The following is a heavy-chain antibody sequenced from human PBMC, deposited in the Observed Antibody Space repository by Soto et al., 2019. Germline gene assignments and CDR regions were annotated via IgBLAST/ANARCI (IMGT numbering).Heavy chain of an antibody. CDR3: AGGGTPIDY. CDR1: GYTFTNFG. Sequence: QVQLVQSGAEVKKPGASVKVSCKASGYTFTNFGISWVRQAPGQGLEWMGWISAYNGNTNYAQNFQGRVTMTTDTSTSPAYMALRSLRSYDTAVYYCAGGGTPIDYWGQGTLVTVSS. D-gene: IGHD3-16*01. J-gene: IGHJ4*02. V-gene: IGHV1-18*01. CDR2: ISAYNGNT.